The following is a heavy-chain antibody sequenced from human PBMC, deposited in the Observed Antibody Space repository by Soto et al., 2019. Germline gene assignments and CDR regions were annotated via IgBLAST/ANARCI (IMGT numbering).Heavy chain of an antibody. CDR2: IRSKAYGGTT. CDR3: TTSSHDYGDTNWFDP. D-gene: IGHD4-17*01. V-gene: IGHV3-49*04. CDR1: GFTFGDYA. J-gene: IGHJ5*02. Sequence: GGSLRLSCTASGFTFGDYAMSWVRQAPGKGLEWVGFIRSKAYGGTTEYAASVKGRFTISRDDSKSIAYLQMNSLKTEDTAVYYCTTSSHDYGDTNWFDPWGQGTLVTVSS.